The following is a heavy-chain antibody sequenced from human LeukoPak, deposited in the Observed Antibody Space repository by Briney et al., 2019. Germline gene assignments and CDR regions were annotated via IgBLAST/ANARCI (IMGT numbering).Heavy chain of an antibody. Sequence: GESLKISCKASGYSFITHWIGWVRQMPGKGLEWMGIIYPGDSDTRYSPSFQGQVTISADKSISTAYLQWSSLKASDTAMYYCARQDYDILTGPPSGWFDPWGQGTLVTVSS. J-gene: IGHJ5*02. CDR2: IYPGDSDT. V-gene: IGHV5-51*01. CDR3: ARQDYDILTGPPSGWFDP. CDR1: GYSFITHW. D-gene: IGHD3-9*01.